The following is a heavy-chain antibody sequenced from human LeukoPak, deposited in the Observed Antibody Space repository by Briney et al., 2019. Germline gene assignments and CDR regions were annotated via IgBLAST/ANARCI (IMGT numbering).Heavy chain of an antibody. Sequence: GGSLRLSCAASGFTVSSNYMSWVRQAPGKGLEWVSVIYSGGSTYYADSVKGRFTISRDNSKNTLFLQMNSLRAEDTAVYYCAKDGGLWVSAHWGDSWGRGTLVTVSS. CDR1: GFTVSSNY. D-gene: IGHD7-27*01. J-gene: IGHJ4*02. V-gene: IGHV3-53*01. CDR3: AKDGGLWVSAHWGDS. CDR2: IYSGGST.